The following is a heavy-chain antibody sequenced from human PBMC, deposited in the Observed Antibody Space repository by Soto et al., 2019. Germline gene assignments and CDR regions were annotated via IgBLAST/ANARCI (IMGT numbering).Heavy chain of an antibody. D-gene: IGHD3-10*01. V-gene: IGHV1-69*02. CDR1: GGTFSSYT. J-gene: IGHJ6*02. CDR2: IIPILGIA. Sequence: QVQLVQSGAEVKKPGSSVKVSCKASGGTFSSYTISWVRQAPGQGLEWMGRIIPILGIANDAQKFQGRVTITADKSTSTAYMELSSLRSADTAVYYCARFRGSYGMDVWGQGTTVTVSS. CDR3: ARFRGSYGMDV.